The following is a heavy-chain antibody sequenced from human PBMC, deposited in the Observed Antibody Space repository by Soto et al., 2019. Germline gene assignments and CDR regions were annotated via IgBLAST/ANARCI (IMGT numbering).Heavy chain of an antibody. CDR2: ISYDGSNK. V-gene: IGHV3-30*03. CDR3: ASYSGKYQGPIED. D-gene: IGHD1-26*01. J-gene: IGHJ4*02. Sequence: QVQLVESGGGVVQPGRSLRLSCAASGFTFSHYGIHWVRQAPGKGLEWLAVISYDGSNKHYADSVKGRFTVSRDNSKNTLYLQLNSLRAEDTAGYFCASYSGKYQGPIEDWGQGTLVTVSS. CDR1: GFTFSHYG.